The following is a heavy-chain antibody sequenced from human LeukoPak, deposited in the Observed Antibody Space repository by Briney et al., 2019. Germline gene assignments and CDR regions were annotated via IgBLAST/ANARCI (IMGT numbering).Heavy chain of an antibody. Sequence: SETLSLTCTVSGGSISSYYWSWIRQPPGKGLEWIGYIYTSGSTNYNPSLKSRVTISVDTSKNQFSLKLSSVTAADTAVYYYARGRGDFRYFDYWGQGTLVTVSS. CDR3: ARGRGDFRYFDY. V-gene: IGHV4-4*09. J-gene: IGHJ4*02. D-gene: IGHD3-16*01. CDR2: IYTSGST. CDR1: GGSISSYY.